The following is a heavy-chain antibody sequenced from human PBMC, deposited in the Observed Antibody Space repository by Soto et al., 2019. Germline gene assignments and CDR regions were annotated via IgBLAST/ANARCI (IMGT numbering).Heavy chain of an antibody. Sequence: QVLLVQSSAEVKKPGSSVKVSCKASGGTFTSTAFSWVRQAPGQGLEWMGGIILVLGTPNYAQKFQARLTVTAEASTTTVHMELSSLRSDDTAVYYCASSAGLDHLLNYYGLNVWGQGTTVTVSS. CDR2: IILVLGTP. V-gene: IGHV1-69*01. CDR1: GGTFTSTA. J-gene: IGHJ6*02. D-gene: IGHD6-13*01. CDR3: ASSAGLDHLLNYYGLNV.